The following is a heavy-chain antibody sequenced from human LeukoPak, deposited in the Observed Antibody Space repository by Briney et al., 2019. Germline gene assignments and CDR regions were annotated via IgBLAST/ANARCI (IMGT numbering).Heavy chain of an antibody. CDR2: ISAYNGNT. J-gene: IGHJ4*02. Sequence: ASVKVSFKASGYTFTSYGISLGRQAPGQRVECMGWISAYNGNTNYAQKLQGRVTITTDTSTTTAYMELRSLRSDDPAVYYCAREIPMYSSSSYYFDYWGQGTLVTVSS. CDR1: GYTFTSYG. CDR3: AREIPMYSSSSYYFDY. D-gene: IGHD6-13*01. V-gene: IGHV1-18*01.